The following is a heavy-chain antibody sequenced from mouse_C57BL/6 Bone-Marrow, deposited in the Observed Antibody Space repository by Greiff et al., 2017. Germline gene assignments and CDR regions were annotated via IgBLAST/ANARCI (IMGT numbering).Heavy chain of an antibody. Sequence: QVQLQQSGPGLVAPSQSLSITCTVSGFSLTSYAISWVRQPPGKGLEWLGGIWTGGGTNYNSALKSRLCLSKDNSKSQVFLKMNRLQTDDTARYYCARSSYSYGSSYHFGYWGQGATLTVSS. J-gene: IGHJ2*01. D-gene: IGHD1-1*01. CDR3: ARSSYSYGSSYHFGY. V-gene: IGHV2-9-1*01. CDR1: GFSLTSYA. CDR2: IWTGGGT.